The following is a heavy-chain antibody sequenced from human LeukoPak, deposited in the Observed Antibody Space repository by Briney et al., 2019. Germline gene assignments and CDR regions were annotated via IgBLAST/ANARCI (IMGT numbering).Heavy chain of an antibody. Sequence: GASVKVSCKASGYTFGTHWMHWVRQAPGHGLEWMAIINPSGDVRSYAQKFQGRVTVTRDMSTRTVYMELSDLRPEDTAVYYCARDYSGEWEQLTGWWFDPWGQGTLVIVSS. CDR3: ARDYSGEWEQLTGWWFDP. CDR1: GYTFGTHW. D-gene: IGHD1-26*01. J-gene: IGHJ5*02. V-gene: IGHV1-46*01. CDR2: INPSGDVR.